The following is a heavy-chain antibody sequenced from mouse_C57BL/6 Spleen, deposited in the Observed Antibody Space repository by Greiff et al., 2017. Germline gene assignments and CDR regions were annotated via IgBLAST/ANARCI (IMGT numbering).Heavy chain of an antibody. J-gene: IGHJ4*01. CDR3: ARHYGSEGDAMDY. D-gene: IGHD1-1*01. Sequence: QVQLQQSGAELARPGASVKLSCKASGYTFTSYGISWVKQRTGQGLEWIGEIYPRSGNTYYNEKFKGKATLTADKSSSTAYMELRSLTSEDSAVYFCARHYGSEGDAMDYWGQGTSVTVSS. CDR2: IYPRSGNT. V-gene: IGHV1-81*01. CDR1: GYTFTSYG.